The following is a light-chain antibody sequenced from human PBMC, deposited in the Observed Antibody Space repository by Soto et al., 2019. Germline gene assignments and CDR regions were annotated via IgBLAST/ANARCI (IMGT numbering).Light chain of an antibody. CDR3: SSYTSENTLV. CDR2: DVT. J-gene: IGLJ2*01. Sequence: QSALTQPASGSGSPGQSVTMSCTGANSDVGGYNYVSWYQHYPGEAPKLLIYDVTTRPSGVSTRFSASKSGSTASLTISGLQPEDEADYYCSSYTSENTLVFGGGTKVTVL. V-gene: IGLV2-14*01. CDR1: NSDVGGYNY.